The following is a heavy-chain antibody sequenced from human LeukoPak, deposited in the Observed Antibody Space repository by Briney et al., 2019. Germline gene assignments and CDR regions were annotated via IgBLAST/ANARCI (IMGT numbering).Heavy chain of an antibody. J-gene: IGHJ4*02. CDR1: GYSFTDYY. Sequence: ASVEVSCKTSGYSFTDYYMHWVRQAPGQGLEWMGWINPNSGGTSSAQKFQGRVTMTRDTSITTVYMEVSWLTSDDTAIYYCARADRLHGGPYLIGPRGQGTLVTVSS. CDR3: ARADRLHGGPYLIGP. D-gene: IGHD2-21*01. V-gene: IGHV1-2*02. CDR2: INPNSGGT.